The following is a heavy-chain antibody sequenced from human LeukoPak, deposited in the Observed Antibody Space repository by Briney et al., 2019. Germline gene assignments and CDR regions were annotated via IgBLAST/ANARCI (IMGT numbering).Heavy chain of an antibody. CDR2: IRYDGSYK. CDR1: GFTFSTYA. Sequence: GGSLRLSCAASGFTFSTYAMHWVRQAPGKGLEWVASIRYDGSYKYYVDSVKGRFTVSRDNSKNTLYLQMNRLRAEDTALYYCAKEIDYGDFRGPDYWGQGTLVTVSS. V-gene: IGHV3-30*02. CDR3: AKEIDYGDFRGPDY. D-gene: IGHD4-17*01. J-gene: IGHJ4*02.